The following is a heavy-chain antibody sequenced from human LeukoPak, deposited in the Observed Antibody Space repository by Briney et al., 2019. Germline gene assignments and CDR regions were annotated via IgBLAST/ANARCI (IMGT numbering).Heavy chain of an antibody. CDR2: IKQDGSEK. V-gene: IGHV3-7*03. Sequence: GGSLRLSCAASGFTFSSYWMSWVRQAPGKGLEWVANIKQDGSEKYYVDSVKGRFTISSDNAKNSLYLQMNSLRAEDTAVYYCASDTLLAYYYDSSGYYLDYWGQGTLVTVSS. J-gene: IGHJ4*02. D-gene: IGHD3-22*01. CDR1: GFTFSSYW. CDR3: ASDTLLAYYYDSSGYYLDY.